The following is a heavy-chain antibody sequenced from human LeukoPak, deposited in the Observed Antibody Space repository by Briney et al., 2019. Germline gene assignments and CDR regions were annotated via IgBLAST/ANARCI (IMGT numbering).Heavy chain of an antibody. J-gene: IGHJ4*02. D-gene: IGHD4-23*01. CDR3: ARGRNDNGGMFFDS. CDR1: GVSMRTYY. V-gene: IGHV4-59*01. CDR2: ISYSGYT. Sequence: SETLSLTCTVSGVSMRTYYWSWIRQAPGQGLEWIGFISYSGYTSYSPSLKSRVAISVDTSKSQFPLRLSSMTAADTAIYYCARGRNDNGGMFFDSWAQGTLVTVSS.